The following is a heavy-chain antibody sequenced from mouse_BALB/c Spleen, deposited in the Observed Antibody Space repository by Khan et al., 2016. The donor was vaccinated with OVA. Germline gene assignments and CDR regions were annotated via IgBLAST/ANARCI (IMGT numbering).Heavy chain of an antibody. CDR2: INTYTGEP. CDR3: ARVYWYFDV. Sequence: QIQLVQSGPEPKQPGETVKISCKASGYTFTNPGMNWVKQAPGKGLKWMGWINTYTGEPTSADDFKGRFAFSLETSASTAYLQFHNLKNEDLATYFCARVYWYFDVWGAGTTVTVS. J-gene: IGHJ1*01. V-gene: IGHV9-1*02. CDR1: GYTFTNPG.